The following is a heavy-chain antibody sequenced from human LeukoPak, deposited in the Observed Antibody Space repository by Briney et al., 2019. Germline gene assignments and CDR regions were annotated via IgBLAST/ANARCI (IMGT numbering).Heavy chain of an antibody. V-gene: IGHV4-34*01. CDR3: ARVTISSWYGLYFDY. Sequence: SETLSLTCAVYGGSFSGYYWSWIRQPPGKGLEWIGEIDHSGSTNYNPSLKSRVTISVDTSKNQFSLKLSSVTAADTAVYYCARVTISSWYGLYFDYWGQGTLVTVSS. CDR1: GGSFSGYY. D-gene: IGHD6-13*01. CDR2: IDHSGST. J-gene: IGHJ4*02.